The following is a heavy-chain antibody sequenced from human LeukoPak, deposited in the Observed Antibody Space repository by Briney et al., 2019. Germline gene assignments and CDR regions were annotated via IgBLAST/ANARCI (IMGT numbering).Heavy chain of an antibody. CDR2: IYYSGST. D-gene: IGHD2-2*01. CDR3: ARYGCSSTSCYGWFDP. Sequence: PSETLSLTCTVSGGSISSYYRSWIRQPPGKGLEWIGYIYYSGSTNYNPSLKSRVTISVDTSKNQFSLKLSSVTAADTAVYYCARYGCSSTSCYGWFDPWGQGTLVTVSS. CDR1: GGSISSYY. V-gene: IGHV4-59*01. J-gene: IGHJ5*02.